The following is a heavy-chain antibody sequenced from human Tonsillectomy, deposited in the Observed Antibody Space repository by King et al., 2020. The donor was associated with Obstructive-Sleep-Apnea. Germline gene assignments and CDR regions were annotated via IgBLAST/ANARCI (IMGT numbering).Heavy chain of an antibody. V-gene: IGHV3-11*06. CDR1: GFTFSDYY. D-gene: IGHD6-19*01. CDR2: ISSSDSYT. J-gene: IGHJ4*02. Sequence: VQLVESGGGLVKPGGSLRLSCAASGFTFSDYYMNWLRQAPGKGLEWGSYISSSDSYTNYADPVKGRFTISRDNAKNSLYLQMNSLRPEDTAVYYCASAAVAGDFDYWGQGTLVTVSS. CDR3: ASAAVAGDFDY.